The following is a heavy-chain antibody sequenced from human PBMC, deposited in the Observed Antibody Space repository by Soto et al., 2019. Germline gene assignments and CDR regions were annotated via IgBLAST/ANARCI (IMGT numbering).Heavy chain of an antibody. CDR1: GFTFSGSA. J-gene: IGHJ4*02. V-gene: IGHV3-73*01. D-gene: IGHD1-26*01. Sequence: EVQLVESGGDLVQPGGSLKLSCAASGFTFSGSAMHWVHQASGKGLEWVGRIRSKADTYATAYAASVKGRFTLSRDDSKNTAYLQMNSLKTEDTAVYYCSTSIVGATTGDYWGQGTLVTVSS. CDR2: IRSKADTYAT. CDR3: STSIVGATTGDY.